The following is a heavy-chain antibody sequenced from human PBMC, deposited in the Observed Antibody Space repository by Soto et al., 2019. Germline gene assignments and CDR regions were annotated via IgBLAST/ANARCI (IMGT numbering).Heavy chain of an antibody. CDR1: GGTFSIYA. J-gene: IGHJ5*02. CDR2: IIPIFGTA. Sequence: YVKVSCRASGGTFSIYAISFLRQAPGQGLECIGGIIPIFGTANYAQKFQGRVTITAYESTSTAYMELSSLRSEDTAVYYCTGSSNWFDPWGQGTLVTVSS. V-gene: IGHV1-69*01. CDR3: TGSSNWFDP. D-gene: IGHD6-6*01.